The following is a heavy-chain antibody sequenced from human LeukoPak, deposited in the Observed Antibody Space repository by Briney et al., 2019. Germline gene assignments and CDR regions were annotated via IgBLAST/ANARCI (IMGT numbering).Heavy chain of an antibody. J-gene: IGHJ4*02. V-gene: IGHV3-74*01. CDR3: VRDLSFSQYS. CDR1: GFTFSSSW. CDR2: ISPDGSYT. Sequence: GGSLRLSCAASGFTFSSSWMHWVRQVPGKGLVWVSHISPDGSYTDYADSVKGRFIISRDNAKNTMSLQMNSLRAEDTAVYYCVRDLSFSQYSWGQGTLVSVSS.